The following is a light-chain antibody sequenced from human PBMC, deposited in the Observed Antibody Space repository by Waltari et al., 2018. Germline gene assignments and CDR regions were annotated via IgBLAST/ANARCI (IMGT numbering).Light chain of an antibody. V-gene: IGLV2-14*01. J-gene: IGLJ1*01. CDR2: EVS. Sequence: QSALTQSASVSGSPGQSITISCTGTSGDIGGYNYVSWYQQYPGKAPKLIIFEVSYRPSGVSHRFSASKSGNTASLTISGLQAEDEAHYYCSSYTMTSATAFGTGTKVTVL. CDR1: SGDIGGYNY. CDR3: SSYTMTSATA.